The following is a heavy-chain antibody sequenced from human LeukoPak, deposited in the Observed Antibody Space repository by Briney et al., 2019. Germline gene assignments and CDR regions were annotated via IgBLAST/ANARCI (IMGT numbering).Heavy chain of an antibody. D-gene: IGHD3-9*01. J-gene: IGHJ5*02. CDR3: ARQHQYYDILTGPYP. CDR2: ISAYNGNT. CDR1: GYTFTSYG. Sequence: ASVKVSCKASGYTFTSYGISWVRQAPGQGLEWMGWISAYNGNTNYAQKLQGRVTMTTDTSTSTAYMELRSLRSDDTAVYYCARQHQYYDILTGPYPWGQGTLVTVSS. V-gene: IGHV1-18*01.